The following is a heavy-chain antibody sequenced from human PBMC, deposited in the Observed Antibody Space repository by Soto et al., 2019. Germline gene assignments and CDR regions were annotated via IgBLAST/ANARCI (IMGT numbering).Heavy chain of an antibody. V-gene: IGHV3-74*01. CDR1: GFTFTNYW. D-gene: IGHD3-16*01. CDR2: IRGDGTAT. CDR3: AKDLSWGQRDY. Sequence: EMQLVESGGGLVQPGGSLRLSCVASGFTFTNYWMHWVRQDPGMGLVWVSIIRGDGTATQYADSVNGRFTVSRDNTKNTLNQQMTSLIAEDTVVYYCAKDLSWGQRDYWGQGTLVTVSS. J-gene: IGHJ4*02.